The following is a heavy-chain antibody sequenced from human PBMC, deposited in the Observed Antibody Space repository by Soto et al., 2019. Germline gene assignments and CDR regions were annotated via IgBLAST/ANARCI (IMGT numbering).Heavy chain of an antibody. CDR3: AKGDNYYDSGSYFDS. CDR1: GFIFSRYA. D-gene: IGHD3-10*01. CDR2: LTGSGGTT. V-gene: IGHV3-23*01. Sequence: EVQLLESGGGLVQPGGSLRLSCAVSGFIFSRYAMSWVRQAPGKGLEWVSALTGSGGTTYYADSVKGRFTISRDNSRKTLYLQMSRLRAEDTALYFCAKGDNYYDSGSYFDSWGQGTLITVS. J-gene: IGHJ4*02.